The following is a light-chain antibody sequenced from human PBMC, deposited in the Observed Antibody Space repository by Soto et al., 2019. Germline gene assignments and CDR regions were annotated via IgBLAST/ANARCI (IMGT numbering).Light chain of an antibody. V-gene: IGKV4-1*01. Sequence: DSVMTQSPDSLAVSLGERATINCKSSQSVLYSSNNKNYLAWYQQKPGQPPKLLIYWASTRESGVPDRFSGSGSGTDFTLPVSSLQAEDVAVYYCQQYYRTPPTFGQGTKVEIK. CDR3: QQYYRTPPT. CDR1: QSVLYSSNNKNY. CDR2: WAS. J-gene: IGKJ1*01.